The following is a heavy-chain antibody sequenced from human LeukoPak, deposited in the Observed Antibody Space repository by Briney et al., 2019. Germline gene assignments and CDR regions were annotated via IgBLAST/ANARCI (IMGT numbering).Heavy chain of an antibody. V-gene: IGHV3-30-3*01. D-gene: IGHD3-16*02. J-gene: IGHJ4*02. CDR3: ARGGDYLWGSYRYFDY. Sequence: GGSLRLSCAASGFTFSSYAMHWVRQAPGKGLEWVAVISYDGSNKYYADSLKGRFTISRDNSKNTLYLQVNSLRAEDTAVYYCARGGDYLWGSYRYFDYWGQGTLVTVSS. CDR2: ISYDGSNK. CDR1: GFTFSSYA.